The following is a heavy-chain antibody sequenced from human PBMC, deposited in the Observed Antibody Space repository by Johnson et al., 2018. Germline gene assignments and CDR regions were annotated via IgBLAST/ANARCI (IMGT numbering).Heavy chain of an antibody. V-gene: IGHV4-39*01. D-gene: IGHD1-26*01. CDR3: ARQDSGRYSIVDY. CDR1: GGSISSSSYY. J-gene: IGHJ4*02. Sequence: QVQLVESGPGLVKPSETLSLTCTVSGGSISSSSYYWGWIRQPPGKGLEWIGTVFYTGSTYYNPSLKSRVTISVDTSKSQVSLKLSSVTAADTAVYYCARQDSGRYSIVDYWGQGTLVTVSS. CDR2: VFYTGST.